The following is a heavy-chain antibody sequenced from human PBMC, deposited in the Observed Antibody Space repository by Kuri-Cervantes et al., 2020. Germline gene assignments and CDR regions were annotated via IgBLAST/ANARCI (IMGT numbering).Heavy chain of an antibody. V-gene: IGHV3-21*03. CDR3: ARESSMHSSGWYDLDAFDI. Sequence: GGSLRLSCAASGFTFSSYSMNWVRQAPGKGLEWVSSISSSSSYIYYADSVKGRFTISRDNAKNSLYLQMNSLRAEDTAVYYCARESSMHSSGWYDLDAFDIWGQGTMVTVSS. CDR2: ISSSSSYI. J-gene: IGHJ3*02. CDR1: GFTFSSYS. D-gene: IGHD6-19*01.